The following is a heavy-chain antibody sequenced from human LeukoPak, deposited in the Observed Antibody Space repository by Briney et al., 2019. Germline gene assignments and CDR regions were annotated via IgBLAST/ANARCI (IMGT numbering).Heavy chain of an antibody. CDR2: ISYDGSNG. J-gene: IGHJ4*02. V-gene: IGHV3-30*18. CDR1: GFTFSSYG. Sequence: GGFLRLSCAASGFTFSSYGMHWVRQAPGKGLEWVAVISYDGSNGNYVDSVKGRFTISRDNSKNTLYLQMNSLRAEDMAVYYCAKEDYDGSGSYLGYWGQGTLVTVSS. D-gene: IGHD3-10*01. CDR3: AKEDYDGSGSYLGY.